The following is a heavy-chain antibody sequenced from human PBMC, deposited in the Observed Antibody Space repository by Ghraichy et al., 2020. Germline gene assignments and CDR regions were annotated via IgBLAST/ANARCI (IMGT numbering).Heavy chain of an antibody. CDR3: AKEGGRPGEGAFDV. CDR1: EFTFDGYP. V-gene: IGHV3-23*01. CDR2: LGADGRST. D-gene: IGHD1-26*01. J-gene: IGHJ3*01. Sequence: RGSLRLSCAVSEFTFDGYPMTWVRQAPGKGLEWVSTLGADGRSTFYADSVKGRFTISRDKSKRTMYLQMNSLRADDTAVYYCAKEGGRPGEGAFDVWGQGTKVTVSS.